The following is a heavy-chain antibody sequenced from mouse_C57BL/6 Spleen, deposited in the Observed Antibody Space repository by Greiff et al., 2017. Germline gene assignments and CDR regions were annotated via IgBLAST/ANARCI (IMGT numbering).Heavy chain of an antibody. CDR2: ISYDGSN. D-gene: IGHD4-1*01. CDR3: ARAVDLALGKGLFAY. J-gene: IGHJ3*01. CDR1: GYSITGGYY. Sequence: EVQLPESGPGLVKPSQSLSLTCSVTGYSITGGYYWNWIRQFPGNKLEWMGYISYDGSNNYNPSLKNRISITRDTSKNQFFLKLNSVTTEDTATYYCARAVDLALGKGLFAYWGQGTLVTVSA. V-gene: IGHV3-6*01.